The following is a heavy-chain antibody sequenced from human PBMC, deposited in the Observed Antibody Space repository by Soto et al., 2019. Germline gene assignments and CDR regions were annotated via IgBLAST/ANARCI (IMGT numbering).Heavy chain of an antibody. CDR2: ISWDSGKI. D-gene: IGHD5-12*01. J-gene: IGHJ5*02. CDR3: ANDNPGRYGAYESTWFEP. V-gene: IGHV3-9*01. Sequence: PGGSLRLSCAASGFSIDVFAMHWVRQAPGKGLEWVSSISWDSGKIGYADSVTGRFSVSRDNAKNSLFLQMSSLTPEDTAFYFYANDNPGRYGAYESTWFEPWGQGTLVTVSS. CDR1: GFSIDVFA.